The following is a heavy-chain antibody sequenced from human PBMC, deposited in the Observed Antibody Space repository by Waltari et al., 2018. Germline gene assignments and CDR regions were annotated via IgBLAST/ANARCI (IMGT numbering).Heavy chain of an antibody. CDR1: GDSISSGPYA. Sequence: QLQVQESGSGLVKPSQTLSLTCAVSGDSISSGPYAWSWIRQPPGKGLEWIGYISHSGNLYYNPSLKSRVTMSVDRSKKQFFLKLSSVTAADTAVYYCAVSGSYPGSDYWGQGTLVTVSS. CDR2: ISHSGNL. V-gene: IGHV4-30-2*01. D-gene: IGHD1-26*01. CDR3: AVSGSYPGSDY. J-gene: IGHJ4*02.